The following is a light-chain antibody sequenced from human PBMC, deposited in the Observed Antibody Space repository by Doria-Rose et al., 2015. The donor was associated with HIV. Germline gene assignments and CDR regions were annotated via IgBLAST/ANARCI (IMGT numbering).Light chain of an antibody. Sequence: CTGTSSDVGAYNFVSWYQQHPGKAPKLMIYEVTKRPSGVPDRFSGSKSGNTASLTVSGLQAEDEADYYCTSYAGSNNFVFGTGTKVTVL. J-gene: IGLJ1*01. CDR3: TSYAGSNNFV. V-gene: IGLV2-8*01. CDR1: SSDVGAYNF. CDR2: EVT.